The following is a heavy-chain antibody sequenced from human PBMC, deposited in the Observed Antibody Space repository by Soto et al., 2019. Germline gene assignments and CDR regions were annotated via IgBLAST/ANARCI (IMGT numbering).Heavy chain of an antibody. J-gene: IGHJ4*02. V-gene: IGHV1-2*02. CDR1: GYTFTDYY. D-gene: IGHD1-1*01. Sequence: QVQLVQSGAEVKKPGASVKVSCKASGYTFTDYYMHWVRQAPGQGLEWMGWIKPDSGGTKYAQKFQGRVTMTRDTSISAAYMELGRLRSDDTAVYYCAREGTIAGLAYWGQGNVVTVSS. CDR2: IKPDSGGT. CDR3: AREGTIAGLAY.